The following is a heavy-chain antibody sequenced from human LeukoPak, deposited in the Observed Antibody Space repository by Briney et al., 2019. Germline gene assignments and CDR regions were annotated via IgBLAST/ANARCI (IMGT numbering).Heavy chain of an antibody. J-gene: IGHJ3*01. CDR1: GFSLDVYA. D-gene: IGHD1-26*01. CDR2: ISWDGRNM. V-gene: IGHV3-9*01. Sequence: PGGSLGLSCAASGFSLDVYAMHWVRQAPGQGLEWVSSISWDGRNMAYAASVKGRFTISRDNAQNSLYLQMYSLKIEDTAFYYCIKDMGFDLLKDAFDVWGQGMLVTVSS. CDR3: IKDMGFDLLKDAFDV.